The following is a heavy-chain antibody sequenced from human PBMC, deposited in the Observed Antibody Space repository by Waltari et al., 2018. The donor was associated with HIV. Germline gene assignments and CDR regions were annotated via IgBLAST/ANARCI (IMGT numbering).Heavy chain of an antibody. Sequence: EVQLVESGGALVPPGGSLRVSCEAPGFTFSASAIPWVRQASGKGLEWVGRIRSRGNRYATAYGASVKGRFTVSRDDSKNTAYLQINNLKTEDTAVYYCTRALAYWGQGTLVTVSP. CDR2: IRSRGNRYAT. V-gene: IGHV3-73*02. CDR3: TRALAY. D-gene: IGHD3-16*01. CDR1: GFTFSASA. J-gene: IGHJ4*02.